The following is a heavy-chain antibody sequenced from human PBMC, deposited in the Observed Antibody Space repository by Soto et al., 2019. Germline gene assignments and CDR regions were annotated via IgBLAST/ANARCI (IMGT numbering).Heavy chain of an antibody. Sequence: ASVKVSCKASGGTFISYAISWVRQAPGQGLEWMGGIIPIFGTANYAQKFQRRVTITADESTRTAYMELTSLSSEDTAVYYCARAQEKDGYNRGTFDYWGQGTLVTVSS. V-gene: IGHV1-69*13. J-gene: IGHJ4*02. CDR2: IIPIFGTA. D-gene: IGHD5-12*01. CDR3: ARAQEKDGYNRGTFDY. CDR1: GGTFISYA.